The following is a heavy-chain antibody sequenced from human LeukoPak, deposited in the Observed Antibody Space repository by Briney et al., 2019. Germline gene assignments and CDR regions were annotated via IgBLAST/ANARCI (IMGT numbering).Heavy chain of an antibody. V-gene: IGHV7-4-1*02. CDR3: ARGRGFCSGGSCLFDP. J-gene: IGHJ5*02. CDR1: GYTFTTYA. CDR2: INTNTGNP. D-gene: IGHD2-15*01. Sequence: ASVKVSCKASGYTFTTYAMNRVRQAPGEGLEWMGWINTNTGNPTYAQDFTGRFIFSLDTSVSTAYLQISSLKPEDTAVYYCARGRGFCSGGSCLFDPWGQGTLVTVSS.